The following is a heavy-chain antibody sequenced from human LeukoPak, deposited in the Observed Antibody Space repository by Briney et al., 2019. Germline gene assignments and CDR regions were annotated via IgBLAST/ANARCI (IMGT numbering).Heavy chain of an antibody. D-gene: IGHD6-19*01. V-gene: IGHV1-2*02. CDR3: ARDRVIGPSALAVAGLSDDAFDI. CDR2: INPNSGGT. CDR1: GYTFTGYY. Sequence: GASVKASCKASGYTFTGYYMHWVRQAPGQGLEWMGWINPNSGGTNYAQKFQGRVTMTRDTSISTAYMELSRLRSDDTAVYYCARDRVIGPSALAVAGLSDDAFDIWGQGTMVTVSS. J-gene: IGHJ3*02.